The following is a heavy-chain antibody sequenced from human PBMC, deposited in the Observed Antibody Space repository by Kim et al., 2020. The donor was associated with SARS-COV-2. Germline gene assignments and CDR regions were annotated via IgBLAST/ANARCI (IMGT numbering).Heavy chain of an antibody. CDR1: GYTFTSYG. V-gene: IGHV1-18*01. CDR3: ARDLKSYPQGDWFDP. J-gene: IGHJ5*02. CDR2: ISAYNGNT. Sequence: ASVKVSCKASGYTFTSYGISWVRQAPGQGLEWMGWISAYNGNTNYAQKLQGRVTMTTDTSTSTAYMELRSLRSDDTAVYYCARDLKSYPQGDWFDPWGQGTLVTVSS.